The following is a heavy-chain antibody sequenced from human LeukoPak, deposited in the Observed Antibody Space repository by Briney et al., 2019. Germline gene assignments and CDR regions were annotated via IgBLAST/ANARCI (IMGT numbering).Heavy chain of an antibody. J-gene: IGHJ4*02. Sequence: PGGSLRLSCAASGFTFSNYVMSRVRQAPGKGLEGVSTITSSGGSTYYADSVKGRFTISRDNSKNTLDLQMNSLRVDDTAVYYCARRGYDRNGYPFDNWGQGTLVTVSS. CDR1: GFTFSNYV. V-gene: IGHV3-23*01. CDR2: ITSSGGST. CDR3: ARRGYDRNGYPFDN. D-gene: IGHD3-22*01.